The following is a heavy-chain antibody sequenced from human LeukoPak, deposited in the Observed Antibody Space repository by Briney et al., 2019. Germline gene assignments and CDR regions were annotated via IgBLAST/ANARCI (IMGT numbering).Heavy chain of an antibody. CDR1: GFTFSHYS. D-gene: IGHD6-25*01. CDR3: AKDRGMSHLFNYFDY. V-gene: IGHV3-30*18. CDR2: ISYDGSNK. J-gene: IGHJ4*02. Sequence: GSLRLSCAASGFTFSHYSMNWVRQAPGKGLEWVAVISYDGSNKYYADSAKGRFTISRDNSKNTLYLQMNTLRAEDTAVYYCAKDRGMSHLFNYFDYWGQGTQVTVSS.